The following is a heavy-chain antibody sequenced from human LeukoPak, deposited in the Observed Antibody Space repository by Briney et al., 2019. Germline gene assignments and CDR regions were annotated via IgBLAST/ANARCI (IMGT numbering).Heavy chain of an antibody. CDR1: GYSFTSYW. V-gene: IGHV5-51*01. Sequence: GESLKISCKGSGYSFTSYWIGWVRQMPGKGLEWMGIIYPGDSDTRYSPSFQGQVTISADKSISTAYLQWSSLKASDTAMYYCAISYHYYYDSSGYYPLYFDYWGQGTLVTVSS. D-gene: IGHD3-22*01. CDR3: AISYHYYYDSSGYYPLYFDY. CDR2: IYPGDSDT. J-gene: IGHJ4*02.